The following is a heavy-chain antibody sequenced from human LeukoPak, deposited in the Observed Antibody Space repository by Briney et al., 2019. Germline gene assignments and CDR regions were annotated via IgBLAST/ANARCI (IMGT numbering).Heavy chain of an antibody. CDR3: ARQVIAAAGTYFDY. Sequence: PSETLSLTCTVSGGSISSYYWSWLRQPPGKGLEWIGYIYYSGSTNYNPSLKSRVTISVDTSKNQFSLKLSSVTAADTAVYYCARQVIAAAGTYFDYWGQGTLVTVSS. J-gene: IGHJ4*02. CDR2: IYYSGST. V-gene: IGHV4-59*08. CDR1: GGSISSYY. D-gene: IGHD6-13*01.